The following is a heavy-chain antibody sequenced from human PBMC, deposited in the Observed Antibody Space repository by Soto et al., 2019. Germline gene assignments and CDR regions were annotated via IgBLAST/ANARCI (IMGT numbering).Heavy chain of an antibody. CDR1: GGSISSGGYY. V-gene: IGHV4-31*03. J-gene: IGHJ4*01. CDR2: IYYSGST. D-gene: IGHD6-6*01. CDR3: AICMGFHSSYYNDY. Sequence: TLSLTCTVSGGSISSGGYYWSWIRQHPGKGLEWIGYIYYSGSTYYNPSLKSRVTISVDTSKNQFSLNLSSVTAADTAVYYWAICMGFHSSYYNDYCGHGTLLSVS.